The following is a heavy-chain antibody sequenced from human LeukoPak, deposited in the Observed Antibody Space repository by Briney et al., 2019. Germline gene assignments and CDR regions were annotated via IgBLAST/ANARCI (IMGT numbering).Heavy chain of an antibody. CDR3: ATLDSGRSSEIDN. CDR1: GGSVSSSSYD. D-gene: IGHD1-26*01. CDR2: IYYDGDT. Sequence: SETLSLTCTVSGGSVSSSSYDWGWIRQAPGTGLECIGTIYYDGDTDYNPSLKSRVTISVDTSKNQFSLKLRSVTAADTAVYFCATLDSGRSSEIDNRGQGTLVIVSS. V-gene: IGHV4-39*01. J-gene: IGHJ4*02.